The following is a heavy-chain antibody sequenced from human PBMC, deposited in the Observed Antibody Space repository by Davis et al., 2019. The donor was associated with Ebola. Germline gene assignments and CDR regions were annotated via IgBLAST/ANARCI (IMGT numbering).Heavy chain of an antibody. CDR2: INPNDGRT. CDR3: ARDADVGKNAFDI. Sequence: ASVKVSCKASGYTFTNYYMHWVRQAPGQGLEWMGMINPNDGRTIYAQKFQGRVTMTTDTSTSTVYMELRSLRSDDRAVYYCARDADVGKNAFDIWGQGTMVTVSS. D-gene: IGHD7-27*01. CDR1: GYTFTNYY. J-gene: IGHJ3*02. V-gene: IGHV1-46*01.